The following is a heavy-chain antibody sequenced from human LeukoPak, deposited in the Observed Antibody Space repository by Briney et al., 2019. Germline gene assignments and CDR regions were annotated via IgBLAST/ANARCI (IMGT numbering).Heavy chain of an antibody. V-gene: IGHV3-7*01. CDR3: ARECLMVGVYDAFDI. CDR2: IKQDGNDK. J-gene: IGHJ3*02. Sequence: GGSLRLSCAASGFTFSTYWMSWVRQAPGKGLEWVANIKQDGNDKYYLDSVKGRFTISRDNAKKSLYLQMNSLRDEDTAVYYCARECLMVGVYDAFDIWGQGTMVTVSS. CDR1: GFTFSTYW. D-gene: IGHD1-26*01.